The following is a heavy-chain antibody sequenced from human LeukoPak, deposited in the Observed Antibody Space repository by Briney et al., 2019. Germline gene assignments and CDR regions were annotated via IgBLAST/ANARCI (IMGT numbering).Heavy chain of an antibody. V-gene: IGHV1-69*05. Sequence: SVKVSCKASGGTFSSYAISWVRQAPGQGLEWMGRIIPIFGTGNCAQKFQGRGTITTDESTSTAYMELSSLRSEDTAVYYCAREAVVVVAASNWFDPWGQGTLVTVSS. CDR2: IIPIFGTG. J-gene: IGHJ5*02. D-gene: IGHD2-15*01. CDR1: GGTFSSYA. CDR3: AREAVVVVAASNWFDP.